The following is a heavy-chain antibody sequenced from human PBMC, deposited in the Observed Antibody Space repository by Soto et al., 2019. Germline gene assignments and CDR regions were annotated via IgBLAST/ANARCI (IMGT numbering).Heavy chain of an antibody. J-gene: IGHJ5*02. D-gene: IGHD3-10*01. V-gene: IGHV1-24*01. Sequence: GASVKVSCKVSGYTLTELSMHWVRQAPGKGLEWMGGFDPEDGETIYAQKFQGRVTMTEDTSTDTAYMELSSLRSEDTAVYCCATHRTDDSFYGSGRKNNWFDPWGQGTLVTVSS. CDR1: GYTLTELS. CDR2: FDPEDGET. CDR3: ATHRTDDSFYGSGRKNNWFDP.